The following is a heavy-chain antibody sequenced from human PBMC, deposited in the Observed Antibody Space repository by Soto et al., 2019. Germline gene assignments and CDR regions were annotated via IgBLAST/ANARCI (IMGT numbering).Heavy chain of an antibody. CDR1: GDRLTVYY. J-gene: IGHJ6*02. D-gene: IGHD1-26*01. V-gene: IGHV1-2*02. Sequence: SVQGSWVASGDRLTVYYRRCGRQAPGQGLELMGCINPNIGGTNYAQNFQGRVTMPRDTSISTAYMELSRLRSDDTAVYYCASAFGGSYRGSYYYGMDAWGQGTTVTLS. CDR3: ASAFGGSYRGSYYYGMDA. CDR2: INPNIGGT.